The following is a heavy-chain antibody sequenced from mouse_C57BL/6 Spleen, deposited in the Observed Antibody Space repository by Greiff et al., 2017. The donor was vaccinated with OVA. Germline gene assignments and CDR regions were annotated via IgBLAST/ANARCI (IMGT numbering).Heavy chain of an antibody. CDR3: AREADYAMDY. J-gene: IGHJ4*01. Sequence: ESGPGLVKPSQSLSLTCSVTGYSITSGYYWNWIRQFPGNKLEWMGYISYDGSNNYNPSLKNRIPITRNTSQNQFFLKLNSVTTESTATYYCAREADYAMDYWGQGTSVTVSS. CDR1: GYSITSGYY. CDR2: ISYDGSN. V-gene: IGHV3-6*01.